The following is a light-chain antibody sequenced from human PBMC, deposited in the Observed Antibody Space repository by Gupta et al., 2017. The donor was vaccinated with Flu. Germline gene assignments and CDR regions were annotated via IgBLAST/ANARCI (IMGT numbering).Light chain of an antibody. J-gene: IGLJ3*02. CDR1: SSNIGAGYD. CDR3: QSYDSSLSGSLV. V-gene: IGLV1-40*01. Sequence: QSVLTQPPSVSGAPGQRVTISCTGSSSNIGAGYDVHWYQQLQGTGPKLLIYGNTNRPSGVPDRFSGSRSGTSASLAITGLQTEDEADYYCQSYDSSLSGSLVFGGGTRLTVL. CDR2: GNT.